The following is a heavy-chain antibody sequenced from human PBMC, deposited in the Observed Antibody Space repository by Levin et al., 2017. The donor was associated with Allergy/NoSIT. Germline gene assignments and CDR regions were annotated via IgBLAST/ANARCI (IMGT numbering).Heavy chain of an antibody. D-gene: IGHD2-2*01. V-gene: IGHV3-23*01. CDR1: GFTFSTYA. CDR3: AKTREDFGSLGYCSRTSCLDAFDI. CDR2: ISGSGDST. Sequence: GGSLRLSCAASGFTFSTYAMSWVRQAPGKGLEWVSAISGSGDSTYYADSVKGRFTISRDNSKNTLYLQMNSLRAEDTAIYYCAKTREDFGSLGYCSRTSCLDAFDIWGQGTMVTVSS. J-gene: IGHJ3*02.